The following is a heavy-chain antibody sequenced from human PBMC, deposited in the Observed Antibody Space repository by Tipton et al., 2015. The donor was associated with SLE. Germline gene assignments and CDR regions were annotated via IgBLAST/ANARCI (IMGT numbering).Heavy chain of an antibody. CDR2: ISSSSSYI. J-gene: IGHJ4*02. V-gene: IGHV3-21*03. D-gene: IGHD6-13*01. Sequence: SLRLSCAASGFTFSSYSMNWVRQAPGKGLEWVSFISSSSSYIYYADSVKGRFTISRDNSKNSLYLQMNSLRAEDTAVYYCARGWYSSSWYVYWGQGTLVTVSS. CDR1: GFTFSSYS. CDR3: ARGWYSSSWYVY.